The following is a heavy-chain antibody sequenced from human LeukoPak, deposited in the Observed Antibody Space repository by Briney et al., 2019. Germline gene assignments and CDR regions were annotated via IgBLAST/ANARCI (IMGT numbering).Heavy chain of an antibody. V-gene: IGHV3-23*01. Sequence: PGGSLRLSCAASGFTFSSYAMSWVRQAPGKGLEWVSAISGRGGSTFYADSVKGRFTISRDNSKNTLFLQMNSLRAEDAAVYYGARDDYGETFDYWGQGTLVTVSS. J-gene: IGHJ4*02. CDR3: ARDDYGETFDY. CDR2: ISGRGGST. CDR1: GFTFSSYA. D-gene: IGHD4-17*01.